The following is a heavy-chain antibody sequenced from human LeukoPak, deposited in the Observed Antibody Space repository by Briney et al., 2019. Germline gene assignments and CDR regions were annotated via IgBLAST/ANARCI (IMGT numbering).Heavy chain of an antibody. Sequence: GSSLRLSCAASGVTFSYYGMHWVRQAPGRGLEWVAVISHDGSNKYYADSVKGRSTISRDNSKNTLYLQMNSLRPEDTSVYYCAKPGKRRVVTITDFDYWGQGTLVTVSS. V-gene: IGHV3-30*18. CDR2: ISHDGSNK. D-gene: IGHD3-22*01. J-gene: IGHJ4*02. CDR3: AKPGKRRVVTITDFDY. CDR1: GVTFSYYG.